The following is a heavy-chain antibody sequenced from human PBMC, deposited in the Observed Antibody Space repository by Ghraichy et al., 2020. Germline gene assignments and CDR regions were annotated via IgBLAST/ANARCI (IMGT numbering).Heavy chain of an antibody. CDR2: INHSGST. D-gene: IGHD6-19*01. Sequence: SQTLSLTCAVYGGSFSGYYWSWIRQPPGKGLEWIGEINHSGSTNYNPSLKSRVTISVDTSKNQFSLKLSSVTAADTAVYYCARGRGIAVAGTSFDYWGQGTLVTVSS. V-gene: IGHV4-34*01. CDR3: ARGRGIAVAGTSFDY. CDR1: GGSFSGYY. J-gene: IGHJ4*02.